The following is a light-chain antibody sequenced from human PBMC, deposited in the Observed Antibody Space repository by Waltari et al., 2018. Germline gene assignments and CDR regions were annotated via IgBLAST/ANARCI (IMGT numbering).Light chain of an antibody. J-gene: IGKJ4*01. CDR2: AAS. V-gene: IGKV1-39*01. CDR1: HSITTY. CDR3: QQTNAVPLT. Sequence: DIQMTQSPSSLSASVGDRVTITCRASHSITTYLNWYQQKPGKAPNLLIYAASSLQSGVPRRFSDSGAEIECTRPISSRRPGEFATQHLQQTNAVPLTFGGGTKVEI.